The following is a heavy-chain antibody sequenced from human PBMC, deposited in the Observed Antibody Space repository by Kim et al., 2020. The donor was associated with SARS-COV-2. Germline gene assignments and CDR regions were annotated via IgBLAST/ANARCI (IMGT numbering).Heavy chain of an antibody. V-gene: IGHV3-30*04. CDR2: ISYDGSNK. D-gene: IGHD3-3*01. J-gene: IGHJ4*02. CDR1: GFTFSSYA. Sequence: GGSLRLSCAASGFTFSSYAMHWVRQAPGKGLEWVAVISYDGSNKYYADSVKGRFTISRDNSKNTLYLQMNSLRAEDTAVYYCARGSDFWSGYYAYWGQGTLVTVSS. CDR3: ARGSDFWSGYYAY.